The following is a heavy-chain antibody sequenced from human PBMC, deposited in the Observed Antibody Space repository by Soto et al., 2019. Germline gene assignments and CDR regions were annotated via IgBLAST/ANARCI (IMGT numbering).Heavy chain of an antibody. J-gene: IGHJ4*02. CDR1: GFLVNSAY. CDR3: ARSGYSYAWGY. Sequence: EVQLEESGGGLIPPGGSLSLSCAASGFLVNSAYMTWVRQAPGKGLEWLSMINSDGSTLYAESVKGRFTISRDNSKNRLDLQMNSLRAEDTAMYYCARSGYSYAWGYWGQGTLVIVTS. D-gene: IGHD5-18*01. V-gene: IGHV3-53*01. CDR2: INSDGST.